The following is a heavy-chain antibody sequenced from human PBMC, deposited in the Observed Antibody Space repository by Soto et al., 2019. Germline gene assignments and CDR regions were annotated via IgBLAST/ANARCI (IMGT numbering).Heavy chain of an antibody. Sequence: QVQLVQSGAEVKKPGASVKVSCKASGYTFTSYGISWVRQAPGQGLEWMGWISAYNGNTNYAQKLQGRVTMTTDTSTSTAYRERRSLRSDDTAVYYCARIRGYSSSWPGNWFDPWGQGTLVTVSS. CDR2: ISAYNGNT. CDR3: ARIRGYSSSWPGNWFDP. V-gene: IGHV1-18*01. CDR1: GYTFTSYG. J-gene: IGHJ5*02. D-gene: IGHD6-13*01.